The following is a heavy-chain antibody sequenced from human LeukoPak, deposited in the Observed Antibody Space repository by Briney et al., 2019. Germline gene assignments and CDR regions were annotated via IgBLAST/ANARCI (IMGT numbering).Heavy chain of an antibody. V-gene: IGHV3-23*01. CDR2: VSGSGGET. CDR1: GFTFANYA. D-gene: IGHD4-23*01. Sequence: GGSLRLSCAASGFTFANYAMSWVRQAPGKGPEWVSSVSGSGGETHSTDSVRGRFTISRDNSKGTLYLQMSSLRAEDTAVYYCAKMPHYGGNSPYFDSWGQGTLVTVSS. CDR3: AKMPHYGGNSPYFDS. J-gene: IGHJ4*02.